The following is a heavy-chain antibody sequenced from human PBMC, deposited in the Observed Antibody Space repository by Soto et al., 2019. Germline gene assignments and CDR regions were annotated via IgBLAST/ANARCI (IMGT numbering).Heavy chain of an antibody. J-gene: IGHJ4*02. Sequence: EVQLVESGGGLVQPGGSLRLSCAASGFTFSSYWMRWVRQDPGKGLVWVSSIKTDGTATQYADSVKGRFTVSRDNAKNALYLQMNSLRAEDTAVYSCAKALSWGQCDYWGQGTLVTVSS. CDR1: GFTFSSYW. V-gene: IGHV3-74*03. CDR3: AKALSWGQCDY. CDR2: IKTDGTAT. D-gene: IGHD3-16*01.